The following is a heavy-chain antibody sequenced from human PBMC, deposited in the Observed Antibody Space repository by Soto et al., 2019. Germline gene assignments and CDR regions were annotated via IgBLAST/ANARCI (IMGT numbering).Heavy chain of an antibody. J-gene: IGHJ5*02. CDR2: IDYRGTT. D-gene: IGHD6-13*01. CDR1: GGSISSDPFF. Sequence: LSLTCTVSGGSISSDPFFWSWIRQHPGKDLEWIAYIDYRGTTYYNPSLKSRTTMSLDTSKNQFSLHLTSVTPADTALYYCARIIPIAAAGIVDPWGQGSLVTVSS. V-gene: IGHV4-31*03. CDR3: ARIIPIAAAGIVDP.